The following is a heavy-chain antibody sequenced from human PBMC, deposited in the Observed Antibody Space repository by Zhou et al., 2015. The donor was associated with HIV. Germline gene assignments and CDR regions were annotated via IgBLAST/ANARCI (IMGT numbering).Heavy chain of an antibody. J-gene: IGHJ4*02. V-gene: IGHV3-48*04. CDR3: ARIMITFGGKDY. CDR2: ISSSGSTI. D-gene: IGHD3-16*01. CDR1: GFTFSSYS. Sequence: EVQLVESGGGLVQPGGSLRLSCAASGFTFSSYSMNWVRQAPGKGLEWVSYISSSGSTIYYADSVKGRFTISRDNAKNSLYLQMNSLRAEDTAVYYCARIMITFGGKDYWGQGTLVTVSS.